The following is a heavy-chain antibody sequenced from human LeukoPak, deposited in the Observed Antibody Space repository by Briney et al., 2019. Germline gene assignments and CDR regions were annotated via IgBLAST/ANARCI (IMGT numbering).Heavy chain of an antibody. J-gene: IGHJ4*02. Sequence: GGSLRLSCEATGFTFSSYGMHWVRQAPGKGLEWVAFIWYDGSNKYYVDSVKGRFTISRVNSKNTLYLQMNSLRAEDTAVYYCARDKGDYYDSSGYYPTYYFDYWGQGTLVTVCS. D-gene: IGHD3-22*01. CDR2: IWYDGSNK. CDR3: ARDKGDYYDSSGYYPTYYFDY. V-gene: IGHV3-33*01. CDR1: GFTFSSYG.